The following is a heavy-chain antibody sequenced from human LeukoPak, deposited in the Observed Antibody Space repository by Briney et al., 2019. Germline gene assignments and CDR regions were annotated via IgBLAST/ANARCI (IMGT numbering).Heavy chain of an antibody. CDR2: INPNSGGT. CDR3: AIAIAVSVGV. V-gene: IGHV1-2*02. J-gene: IGHJ4*02. Sequence: ASVKVSCKASGYTFTGYYMNWVRQAPGQGLEWMGWINPNSGGTNYAQKFQGRVTITRDKSISTAYMELSRLRSDDPAVYYCAIAIAVSVGVGGQGSLVTVSS. D-gene: IGHD2-21*01. CDR1: GYTFTGYY.